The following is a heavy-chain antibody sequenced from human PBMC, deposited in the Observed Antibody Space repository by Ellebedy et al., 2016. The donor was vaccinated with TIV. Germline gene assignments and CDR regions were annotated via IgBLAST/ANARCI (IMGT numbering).Heavy chain of an antibody. CDR1: GGTFSSYA. Sequence: ASVKVSCKASGGTFSSYAISWVRQAPGQGLEWMGGIIPIFGTANYAQKFQGRVTITADESTSTAYMELSSLRSEDTAVYYCTTDRLRWYFRAYWGQGALVTVSS. V-gene: IGHV1-69*13. D-gene: IGHD4-23*01. CDR3: TTDRLRWYFRAY. J-gene: IGHJ4*02. CDR2: IIPIFGTA.